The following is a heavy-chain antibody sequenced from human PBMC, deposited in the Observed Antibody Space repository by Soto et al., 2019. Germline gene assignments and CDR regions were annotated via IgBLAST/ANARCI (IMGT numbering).Heavy chain of an antibody. D-gene: IGHD3-3*01. CDR1: GGSVSSGSYY. CDR2: IYYSGST. V-gene: IGHV4-61*01. J-gene: IGHJ6*02. Sequence: PSETLSLTCTVSGGSVSSGSYYWSWIRQPPGKGLEWIGYIYYSGSTNYNPSLKSRVTISVDTSENQFSLKLSSVTAADTAVYYCARGTYDFWSGYRYYYYYGMDVWGQGTTVTVSS. CDR3: ARGTYDFWSGYRYYYYYGMDV.